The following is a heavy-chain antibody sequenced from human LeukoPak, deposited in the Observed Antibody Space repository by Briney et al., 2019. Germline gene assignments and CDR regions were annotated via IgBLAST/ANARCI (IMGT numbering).Heavy chain of an antibody. V-gene: IGHV3-66*01. D-gene: IGHD3-10*01. J-gene: IGHJ4*02. CDR2: IYSGGRT. CDR1: GFTVSNNY. Sequence: GGSLRLSCAASGFTVSNNYMSWVRQAPGKGLEWVSVIYSGGRTYYADSVKGRFTISRDNSKNTLYLQMNSLKTEDTAVYYCTLIQGWGSGSYYRDFWGQGTLVTVSS. CDR3: TLIQGWGSGSYYRDF.